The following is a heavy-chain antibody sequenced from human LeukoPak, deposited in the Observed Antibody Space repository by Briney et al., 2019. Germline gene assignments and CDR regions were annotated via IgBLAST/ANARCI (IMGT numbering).Heavy chain of an antibody. V-gene: IGHV3-9*01. D-gene: IGHD3-10*01. Sequence: PGGSLRLSCAASGFTFDDYAMHWVRQAPGKGLEWVSGISWNSGSIVYADSVKGRFTISRDNAKNSLYLQMNSLRAEDTAVYYCARDFSWSGSYIFDYWGQGTLVTVSS. CDR3: ARDFSWSGSYIFDY. CDR2: ISWNSGSI. CDR1: GFTFDDYA. J-gene: IGHJ4*02.